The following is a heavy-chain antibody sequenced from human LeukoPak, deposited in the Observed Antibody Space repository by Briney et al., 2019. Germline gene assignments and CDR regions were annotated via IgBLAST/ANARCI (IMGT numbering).Heavy chain of an antibody. D-gene: IGHD3-22*01. J-gene: IGHJ4*02. CDR3: VTNFDSSGYFGY. CDR2: VNTNTGNP. V-gene: IGHV7-4-1*01. Sequence: GASVKVSCTASGYTFTRNTINWVRQAPGQGLEWMGWVNTNTGNPTYAQGFTGRFVFSSDTSVSTAYLQIGSLKAEDTAVYYCVTNFDSSGYFGYWGQGTLVTVSS. CDR1: GYTFTRNT.